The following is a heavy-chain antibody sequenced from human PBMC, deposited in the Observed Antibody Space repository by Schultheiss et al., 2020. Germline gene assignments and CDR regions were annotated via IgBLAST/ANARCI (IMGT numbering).Heavy chain of an antibody. J-gene: IGHJ5*02. CDR2: IYYSGST. Sequence: SETLSLTCTVSGYSISSGGYSWSWIRQPPGKGLEWIGYIYYSGSTYYNPSLKSRVTISVDTSKNQFSLKLSSVTAADTAVYYCARARSGLGLNWFDPWGQGTLVTVSS. CDR3: ARARSGLGLNWFDP. V-gene: IGHV4-30-4*07. CDR1: GYSISSGGYS. D-gene: IGHD3-16*01.